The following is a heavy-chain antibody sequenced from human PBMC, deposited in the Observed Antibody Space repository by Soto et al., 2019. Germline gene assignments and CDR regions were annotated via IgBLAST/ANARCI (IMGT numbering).Heavy chain of an antibody. Sequence: EVQLVESGGGLVQPGGSLRLSCAASGFTFSDHYMDWVRQAPGKGLEWVGRTRNKANSYTTEYAASVKGRFTISRDDSKNSLYLQMNSLKTEDTAVYYCARETLCSYGLFDYWGQGTLVTVSS. J-gene: IGHJ4*02. CDR3: ARETLCSYGLFDY. V-gene: IGHV3-72*01. CDR1: GFTFSDHY. CDR2: TRNKANSYTT. D-gene: IGHD5-18*01.